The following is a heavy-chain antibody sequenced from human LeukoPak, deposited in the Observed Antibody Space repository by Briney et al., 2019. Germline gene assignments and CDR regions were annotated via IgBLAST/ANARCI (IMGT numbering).Heavy chain of an antibody. CDR1: GFTFSSYG. CDR2: IRYDGSNK. D-gene: IGHD3-10*01. CDR3: AKDVVEGLWFGEGFDP. V-gene: IGHV3-30*02. J-gene: IGHJ5*02. Sequence: GESLKISCAASGFTFSSYGMHWVRQAPGKGLEWVAFIRYDGSNKYYADSVKGRFTISRDNSKNTLYLQMNSLRAEDTAVYYCAKDVVEGLWFGEGFDPWGQGTLVTVSS.